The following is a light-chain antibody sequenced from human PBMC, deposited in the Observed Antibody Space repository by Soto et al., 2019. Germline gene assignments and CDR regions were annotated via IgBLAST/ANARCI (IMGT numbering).Light chain of an antibody. Sequence: DIQMTQSPSTLSASLGDRVTITCRASQSISYWLAWYQQKPGKAPKLLIYDASGLESGVPSRFSGSGSGTDFTLTISSLQPEDFETYYCQQSYSNPPTFGQGTKVDIK. CDR1: QSISYW. CDR3: QQSYSNPPT. CDR2: DAS. J-gene: IGKJ1*01. V-gene: IGKV1-39*01.